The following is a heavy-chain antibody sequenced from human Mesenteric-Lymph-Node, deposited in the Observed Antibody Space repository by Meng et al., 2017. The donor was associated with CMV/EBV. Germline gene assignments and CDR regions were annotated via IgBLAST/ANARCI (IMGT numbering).Heavy chain of an antibody. J-gene: IGHJ5*02. Sequence: SETLSLTCTVSGGSISSYYWSWTRQPPGKGLEWIGYIYYSGSTNYNPSLKSRVTISVDKSKNQFSLRLTSVTAADSAVYYCARDQTTMVSPAGLGYIRFDPWGQGILVTVSS. V-gene: IGHV4-59*12. CDR3: ARDQTTMVSPAGLGYIRFDP. CDR1: GGSISSYY. CDR2: IYYSGST. D-gene: IGHD4-23*01.